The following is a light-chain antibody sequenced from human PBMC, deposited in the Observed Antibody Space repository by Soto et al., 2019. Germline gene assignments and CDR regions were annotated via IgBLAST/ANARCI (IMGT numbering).Light chain of an antibody. CDR3: QQYGSSPHT. V-gene: IGKV3-20*01. Sequence: EIVLTQSPGTLSLSPGERATLSCRASQSVSSSYLAWYQQKPGQAPRLLIYGASSRATGIPDRFSGSGSGTDLTLTTSRLEPEDFAVYYCQQYGSSPHTFGPGTKVDIK. CDR1: QSVSSSY. J-gene: IGKJ3*01. CDR2: GAS.